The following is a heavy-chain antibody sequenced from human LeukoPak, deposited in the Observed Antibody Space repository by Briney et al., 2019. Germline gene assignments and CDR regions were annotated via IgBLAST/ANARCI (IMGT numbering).Heavy chain of an antibody. CDR1: GGSFSGYY. J-gene: IGHJ4*02. D-gene: IGHD3-16*01. CDR2: INHTGST. CDR3: ARQRAAIWGFDY. Sequence: SETLSFTCAVYGGSFSGYYWRWIRQPPGKGLEWIGEINHTGSTTYHPSLKSRVTISVDTSKNQFSLKLSSVTAADTAVYYCARQRAAIWGFDYWGQGTLVTVSS. V-gene: IGHV4-34*01.